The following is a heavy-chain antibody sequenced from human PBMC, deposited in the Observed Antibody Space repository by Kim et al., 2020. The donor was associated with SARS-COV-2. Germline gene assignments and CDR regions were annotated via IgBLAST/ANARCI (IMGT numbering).Heavy chain of an antibody. D-gene: IGHD1-26*01. J-gene: IGHJ4*02. CDR3: ARDQERDSYNPRGLDY. V-gene: IGHV3-7*01. Sequence: GGSLRLSCAASGFTFRNYWMSWVRQAPGKGLEWVAIIKQDGLEKKYVDSVKGRFTISRDNARSSLYLQMNSLRAEDTAVYYCARDQERDSYNPRGLDYWGQGTLVTV. CDR2: IKQDGLEK. CDR1: GFTFRNYW.